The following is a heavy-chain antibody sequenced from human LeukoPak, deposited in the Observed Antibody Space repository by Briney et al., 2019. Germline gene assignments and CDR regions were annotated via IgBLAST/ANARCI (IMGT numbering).Heavy chain of an antibody. V-gene: IGHV3-74*01. CDR2: INTDGSNT. D-gene: IGHD6-19*01. Sequence: GGSLRLSCEVSGFTFSSYFMHWVRQAPGKGLVWVSRINTDGSNTQYADSVKGRFTISRDNAKNSLYLQMNSLRDEDTAVYYCARDQYSGHWFYAFDIWGQGTMVTVSS. J-gene: IGHJ3*02. CDR3: ARDQYSGHWFYAFDI. CDR1: GFTFSSYF.